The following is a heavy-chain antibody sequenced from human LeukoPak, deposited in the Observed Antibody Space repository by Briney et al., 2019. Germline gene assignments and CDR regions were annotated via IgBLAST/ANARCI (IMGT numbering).Heavy chain of an antibody. CDR1: GFTFSSYG. CDR2: IRYDGSNK. D-gene: IGHD5-18*01. V-gene: IGHV3-30*02. Sequence: PGGSLRLSCAASGFTFSSYGMHWVRQAPGKGLEWVAFIRYDGSNKYYADSVKGRFTISRDNSKNSLYLQMNSLRVEDTALYYCARCDVHTVPNDGFDLWGQGTRVTVSS. CDR3: ARCDVHTVPNDGFDL. J-gene: IGHJ3*01.